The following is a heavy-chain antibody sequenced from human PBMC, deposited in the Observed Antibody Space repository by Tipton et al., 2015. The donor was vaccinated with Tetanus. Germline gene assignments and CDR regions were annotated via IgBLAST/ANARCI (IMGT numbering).Heavy chain of an antibody. Sequence: QLVQSGAEVKKPGASVKVSCKASGYNFTSYGISWVRQAPGQGPEWMGWISAYNGNTTYAPKLQGRVTMTADASTGTAYMERRSLRSDDMAVYYCARVAPGDLDAFDILGQGTMVTVSS. D-gene: IGHD3-10*01. CDR2: ISAYNGNT. CDR1: GYNFTSYG. CDR3: ARVAPGDLDAFDI. J-gene: IGHJ3*02. V-gene: IGHV1-18*03.